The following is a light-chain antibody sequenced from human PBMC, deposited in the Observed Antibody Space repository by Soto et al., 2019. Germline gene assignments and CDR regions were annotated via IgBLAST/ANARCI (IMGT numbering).Light chain of an antibody. J-gene: IGLJ1*01. CDR2: EVS. Sequence: QSALTQPASVSGSPGQSITISCTGASSDFGNYNYVSWYQHHPGKAPKLMIYEVSNRTSGVSNRFSGSKSGNTASLTISGLQAEDEADYYCSSYRSIRPLFVFGTATKLTVL. CDR1: SSDFGNYNY. V-gene: IGLV2-14*01. CDR3: SSYRSIRPLFV.